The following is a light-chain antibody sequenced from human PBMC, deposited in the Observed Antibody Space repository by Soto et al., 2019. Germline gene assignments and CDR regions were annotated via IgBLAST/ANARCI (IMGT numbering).Light chain of an antibody. CDR1: SDIGNYNL. CDR2: EVT. J-gene: IGLJ1*01. V-gene: IGLV2-23*02. CDR3: ASYAGSRTYV. Sequence: QSARTQPASVSVSPGQSVTISCSGSDIGNYNLVSWYQHLPVRAPKLLIFEVTMRPSGISDRFSGSKSASTASLTISGLQAEDEGDYYCASYAGSRTYVFWRGTKVTVL.